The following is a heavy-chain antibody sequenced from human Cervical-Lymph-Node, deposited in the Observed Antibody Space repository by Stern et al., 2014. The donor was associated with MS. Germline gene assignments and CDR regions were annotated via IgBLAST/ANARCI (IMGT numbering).Heavy chain of an antibody. CDR1: GFTFSNFG. Sequence: VQLVESGGGVVQPGGSLRLSCAASGFTFSNFGMHWVRQAPGKGLEWGAVIWYDGSKKYYADSVRGRFTISKDNSKNTLYLQMNSLRAEDTALYYCARPLSYSTSCYPDWYFDLWGRGTLVTVSS. D-gene: IGHD6-13*01. J-gene: IGHJ2*01. CDR2: IWYDGSKK. CDR3: ARPLSYSTSCYPDWYFDL. V-gene: IGHV3-33*01.